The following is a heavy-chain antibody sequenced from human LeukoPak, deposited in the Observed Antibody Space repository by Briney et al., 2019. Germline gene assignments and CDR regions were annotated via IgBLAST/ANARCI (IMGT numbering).Heavy chain of an antibody. Sequence: ASVKVSCKASGGTFSSYAIKWVRQAPGQGLEWMGRIIPFLDIVNYAQKFQGRVTITADISTSTAYMELSSLTSEDTAVYFCARRNEYTNSFHNWGQGTLVTVSS. CDR1: GGTFSSYA. CDR2: IIPFLDIV. D-gene: IGHD2/OR15-2a*01. CDR3: ARRNEYTNSFHN. J-gene: IGHJ5*02. V-gene: IGHV1-69*04.